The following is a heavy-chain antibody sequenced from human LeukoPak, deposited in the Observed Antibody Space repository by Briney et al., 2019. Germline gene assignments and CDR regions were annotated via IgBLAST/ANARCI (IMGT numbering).Heavy chain of an antibody. J-gene: IGHJ5*02. V-gene: IGHV4-61*05. D-gene: IGHD1-26*01. Sequence: SETLSLTCTVSGGSISSSSYYWSWIRQPPGKGLEWIGYIYYSGSTNYNPSLKSRVTISVDTSKNQFSLKLSSVTAADTAVYYCARQLLGAHLSTWGQGTLVTVSS. CDR1: GGSISSSSYY. CDR3: ARQLLGAHLST. CDR2: IYYSGST.